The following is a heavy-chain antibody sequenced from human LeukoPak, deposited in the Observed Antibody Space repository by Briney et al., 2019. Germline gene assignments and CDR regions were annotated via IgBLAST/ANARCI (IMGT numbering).Heavy chain of an antibody. V-gene: IGHV3-9*01. Sequence: PGGSLRLSCAASGFTFDDYAMHWDRQAPGKGLEWVSGISWNSGSIGYADSVKGRFTISRDNAKNSLYLQMNSLRAEDTALYYCAKDFRCSSTSCYTGFDYWGQGTLVTVSS. CDR1: GFTFDDYA. D-gene: IGHD2-2*02. CDR3: AKDFRCSSTSCYTGFDY. CDR2: ISWNSGSI. J-gene: IGHJ4*02.